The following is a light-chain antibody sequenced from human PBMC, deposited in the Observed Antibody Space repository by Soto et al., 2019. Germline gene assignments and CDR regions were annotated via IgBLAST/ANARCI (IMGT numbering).Light chain of an antibody. CDR1: SGDVGGYDY. V-gene: IGLV2-14*03. CDR2: DVT. Sequence: QSSLTQPASVSGSPGQSIAISCTGTSGDVGGYDYVSWYQQHPDKAPKLMIYDVTKRPSWVSNRFSGSKSGNTASLTISGLQPEDEADYYCSSHTSGSTGVFGSGTKLTVL. J-gene: IGLJ1*01. CDR3: SSHTSGSTGV.